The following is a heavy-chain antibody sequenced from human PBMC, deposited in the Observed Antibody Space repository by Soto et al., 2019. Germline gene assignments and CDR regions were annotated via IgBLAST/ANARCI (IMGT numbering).Heavy chain of an antibody. CDR3: ARAITVVTPVAFDI. Sequence: EVQLVESGGGLVQPGGSLRLSCAASGLTFSSYWMSWVRQAPGKGLEWVANIKQDGSEKYYVDSVKGRFTISRDNAKNSLYLQMNSLRAEDTAVYYCARAITVVTPVAFDIWGQGTMVTVSS. J-gene: IGHJ3*02. CDR2: IKQDGSEK. CDR1: GLTFSSYW. V-gene: IGHV3-7*01. D-gene: IGHD2-21*02.